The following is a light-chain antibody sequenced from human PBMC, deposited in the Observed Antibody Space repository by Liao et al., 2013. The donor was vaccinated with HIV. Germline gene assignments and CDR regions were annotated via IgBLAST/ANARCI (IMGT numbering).Light chain of an antibody. CDR3: QAWDKNTVV. V-gene: IGLV3-21*01. Sequence: SYVLTQPPSVSVAPGKTATITCGGDNIGSESVHWYQQKPGQAPVLVIHYDNGRPSGIPERFSGSNSGNTATLTISGTQAMDEADYYCQAWDKNTVVFGRGTRLTVL. CDR1: NIGSES. CDR2: YDN. J-gene: IGLJ2*01.